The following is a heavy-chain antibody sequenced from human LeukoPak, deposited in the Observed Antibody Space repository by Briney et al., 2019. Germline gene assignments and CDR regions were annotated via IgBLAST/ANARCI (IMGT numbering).Heavy chain of an antibody. Sequence: SLKISCAASGFTFSSYAMHWVRQAPGKGLEWVAVISYDGSNKYYADSVKGRFTISRDNSKNTLYLQMNSLRAEDTAVYYCARDEWELLGYFDYWGQGTLVTVSS. CDR1: GFTFSSYA. CDR2: ISYDGSNK. D-gene: IGHD1-26*01. V-gene: IGHV3-30-3*01. J-gene: IGHJ4*02. CDR3: ARDEWELLGYFDY.